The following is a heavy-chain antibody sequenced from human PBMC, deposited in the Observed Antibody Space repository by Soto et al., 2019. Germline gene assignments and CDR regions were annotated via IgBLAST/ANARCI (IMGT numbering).Heavy chain of an antibody. J-gene: IGHJ5*02. CDR3: ARDKSSSWNRGWFDP. CDR1: GGSFSGYY. CDR2: INHSGST. D-gene: IGHD6-13*01. V-gene: IGHV4-34*01. Sequence: PSETLSLTCAVYGGSFSGYYWSWIRQPPGKGLEWIGEINHSGSTNYNPSLKSRVTISVDTSKNQFSLKLSSVTAADTAVYYCARDKSSSWNRGWFDPWGQGTPVTVSS.